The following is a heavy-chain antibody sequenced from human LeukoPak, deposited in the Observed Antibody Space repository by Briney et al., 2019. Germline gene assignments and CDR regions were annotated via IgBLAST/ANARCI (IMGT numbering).Heavy chain of an antibody. CDR3: ARGGGLDV. CDR2: INHNGNVN. J-gene: IGHJ6*02. D-gene: IGHD3-16*01. V-gene: IGHV3-7*03. CDR1: GLAFSAYK. Sequence: PGGSMRLSCAASGLAFSAYKMHWVRQAPGKGLEWVASINHNGNVNYYVDSVKGRFTISRDNAKNSLYLQMSNLRAEDTAVYFCARGGGLDVWGQGATVTVSS.